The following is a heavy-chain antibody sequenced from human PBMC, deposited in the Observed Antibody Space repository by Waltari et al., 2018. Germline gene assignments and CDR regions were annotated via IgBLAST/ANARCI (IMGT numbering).Heavy chain of an antibody. V-gene: IGHV4-59*12. CDR3: ARVPTKYYDSLGWGFFDQ. J-gene: IGHJ4*02. Sequence: QVQLQESGPRLVKPSETLSLTCTVSGDFPSGDHLTWIRQAPGKGLEWIAYRRNTGGTKCTPSLESRVTVSAVTSKKQFSLRLTSVTAADTAVYYCARVPTKYYDSLGWGFFDQWGQGILVTVSS. CDR1: GDFPSGDH. CDR2: RRNTGGT. D-gene: IGHD3-22*01.